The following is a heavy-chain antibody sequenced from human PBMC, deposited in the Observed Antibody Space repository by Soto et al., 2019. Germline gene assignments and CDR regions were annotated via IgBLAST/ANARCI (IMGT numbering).Heavy chain of an antibody. Sequence: SQTLSLTCAISGDSVSSNSAAWNWIRQSPSRGPEWLGRTYYRSKWYNDYAVSVKSRITINPDTSKNQFSLQLNSVTPEDTAVYYCARESTRDGSSTSCAPPRYYYYGMDVWGQGTTVTVSS. CDR3: ARESTRDGSSTSCAPPRYYYYGMDV. CDR2: TYYRSKWYN. J-gene: IGHJ6*02. V-gene: IGHV6-1*01. CDR1: GDSVSSNSAA. D-gene: IGHD2-2*01.